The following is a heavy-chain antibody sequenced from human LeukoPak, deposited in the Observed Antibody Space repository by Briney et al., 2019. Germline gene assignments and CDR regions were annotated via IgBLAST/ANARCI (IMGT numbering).Heavy chain of an antibody. CDR3: ARDRWVGCGGDCYAYYFDY. CDR2: IIPIFGTA. D-gene: IGHD2-21*02. J-gene: IGHJ4*02. V-gene: IGHV1-69*13. CDR1: RGTFSSYA. Sequence: ASVKVSCKASRGTFSSYAISWVRQAPGQGLEWMGGIIPIFGTANYAQKFQGRVTITADESTSTAYMELSSLRSEDTAVYYCARDRWVGCGGDCYAYYFDYWGQGTLVTVSS.